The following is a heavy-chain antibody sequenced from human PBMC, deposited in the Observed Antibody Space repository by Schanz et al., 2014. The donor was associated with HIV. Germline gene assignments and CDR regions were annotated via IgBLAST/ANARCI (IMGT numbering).Heavy chain of an antibody. J-gene: IGHJ6*02. CDR2: ISHDGTNK. Sequence: QVQLVESGGGVVQPGRSLRLSCAASGFSFSNYGMHWVRQAPGKALEWVAVISHDGTNKFYAGSVKDRFTISRDNAKNTLYVQVKRLRTEDTAVYFCAKDGNLYDSRYRGKGNYYHYYGMDVWGQGTTVTVS. V-gene: IGHV3-30*18. CDR1: GFSFSNYG. D-gene: IGHD3-22*01. CDR3: AKDGNLYDSRYRGKGNYYHYYGMDV.